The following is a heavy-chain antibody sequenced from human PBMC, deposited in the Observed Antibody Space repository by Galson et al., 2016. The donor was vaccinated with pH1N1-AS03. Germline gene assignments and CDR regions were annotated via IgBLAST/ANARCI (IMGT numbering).Heavy chain of an antibody. J-gene: IGHJ4*02. D-gene: IGHD4-17*01. CDR2: INAGNGDT. CDR1: GYTFTSYA. V-gene: IGHV1-3*01. CDR3: ARSDYGDYVDY. Sequence: SGYTFTSYAMHWVRQAPGRGLEWMGWINAGNGDTKYSQKFQGRVTITRDTSASMAYMGLSSLRSEDTAVYYCARSDYGDYVDYWGQGTLVTVSS.